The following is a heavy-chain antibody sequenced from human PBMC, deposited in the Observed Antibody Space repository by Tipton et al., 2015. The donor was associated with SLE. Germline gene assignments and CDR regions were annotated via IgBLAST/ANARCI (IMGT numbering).Heavy chain of an antibody. CDR3: ARLVSWPYYFDY. J-gene: IGHJ4*02. CDR1: SGSITSGTC. CDR2: IYYSGST. D-gene: IGHD6-13*01. V-gene: IGHV4-4*02. Sequence: TLSLTCSVSSGSITSGTCWNWVRQPPGKGLEWIGEIYYSGSTYYNPSLKSRVTISVDTSKNQFSLKLSSVTAADTAVYYCARLVSWPYYFDYWGQGTLVTVSS.